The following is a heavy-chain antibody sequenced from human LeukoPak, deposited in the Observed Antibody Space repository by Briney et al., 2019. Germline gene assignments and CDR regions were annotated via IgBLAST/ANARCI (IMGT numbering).Heavy chain of an antibody. CDR3: SRESGPFCPFGY. D-gene: IGHD1-26*01. J-gene: IGHJ4*02. Sequence: PSETLSLTCGVSGGSISGTNWWGWVRQPPGQGLEWIGEISLAGQTNYNPSLNGRVTMSLDKSSNQLSLHLTSVTAADTATYFCSRESGPFCPFGYWDQGTLVIVSS. CDR1: GGSISGTNW. CDR2: ISLAGQT. V-gene: IGHV4/OR15-8*02.